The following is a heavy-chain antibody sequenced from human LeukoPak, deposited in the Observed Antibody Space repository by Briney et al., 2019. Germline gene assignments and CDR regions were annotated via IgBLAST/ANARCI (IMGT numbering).Heavy chain of an antibody. CDR2: ISYDGSNK. CDR1: GFTFSSYA. D-gene: IGHD3-22*01. V-gene: IGHV3-30-3*01. Sequence: GGSLRLSCAASGFTFSSYAMHWVRQAPGKGLEWVAVISYDGSNKYYADSVKGRFTISRDNSKNTLYLQMNSLRAEDTAVYYCWLFTRNDAFDIWGQGTMVTVSS. CDR3: WLFTRNDAFDI. J-gene: IGHJ3*02.